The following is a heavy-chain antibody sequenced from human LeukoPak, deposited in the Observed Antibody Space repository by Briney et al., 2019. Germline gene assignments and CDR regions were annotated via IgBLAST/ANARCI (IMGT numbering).Heavy chain of an antibody. J-gene: IGHJ4*02. CDR3: ASRSGLRLGELSLY. Sequence: ASVKVSCKASGYTFTGYYMHWVRQAPGQGLEWMGWISPNSGGTNYAQKFQGRVTMTRDTSISTAYMELSRLRSDDTAVYYCASRSGLRLGELSLYWGQGTLVTVSS. CDR2: ISPNSGGT. V-gene: IGHV1-2*02. CDR1: GYTFTGYY. D-gene: IGHD3-16*02.